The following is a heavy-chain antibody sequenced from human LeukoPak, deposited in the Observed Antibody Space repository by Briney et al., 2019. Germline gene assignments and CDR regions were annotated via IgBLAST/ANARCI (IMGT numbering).Heavy chain of an antibody. CDR3: AREREHDYGTDY. J-gene: IGHJ4*02. D-gene: IGHD4-17*01. CDR1: GFTFTSYS. Sequence: GGSLRLSCAASGFTFTSYSTNWVRQAPGKGLEWVSYISSSGRPIYYADSVKGRFTISRDNAKNSLYLRMNSLRAEDTAVYYCAREREHDYGTDYWGQGTLVTVSS. CDR2: ISSSGRPI. V-gene: IGHV3-48*01.